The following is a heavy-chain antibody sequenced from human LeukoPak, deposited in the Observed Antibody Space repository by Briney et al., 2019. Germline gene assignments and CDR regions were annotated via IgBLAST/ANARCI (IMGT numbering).Heavy chain of an antibody. Sequence: GGSLRLSCAASGFTFSSYGMHWVRQAPGKGLEWAAVISYDGSDKQYADSVKGRFIISRDNSKNTLYLQMNSLRVEDTAVYYCARDETPTNGYDSYDFWGQGTLVTVST. CDR2: ISYDGSDK. CDR1: GFTFSSYG. V-gene: IGHV3-30*03. CDR3: ARDETPTNGYDSYDF. D-gene: IGHD5-12*01. J-gene: IGHJ4*02.